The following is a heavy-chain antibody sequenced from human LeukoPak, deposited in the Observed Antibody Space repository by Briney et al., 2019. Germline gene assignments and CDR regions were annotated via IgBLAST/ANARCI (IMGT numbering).Heavy chain of an antibody. Sequence: QPGRSLTLSCAASGFTFSSFGMHWVRQAPGKGLEWVAVIWYDASNKYYADSVKGRFTISRDNSKNTLYLQMNSLRDDDTAVYYCAKDLGTTGTGSVYWGQGTLVTVSS. D-gene: IGHD1-1*01. V-gene: IGHV3-33*06. J-gene: IGHJ4*02. CDR3: AKDLGTTGTGSVY. CDR1: GFTFSSFG. CDR2: IWYDASNK.